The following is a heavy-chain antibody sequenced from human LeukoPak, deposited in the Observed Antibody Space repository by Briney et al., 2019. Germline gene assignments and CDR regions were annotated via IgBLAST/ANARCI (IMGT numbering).Heavy chain of an antibody. CDR1: GFTFSSYW. CDR2: INSDGSST. Sequence: GSLRLSCAASGFTFSSYWMHWVRQAPGKGLVWVSRINSDGSSTSYADSVKGRFTISRDNAKNTLYLQMNSLRAEGTAVYYCARGDCSGGSCYNYYYYGMDVWGQGTTVTVSS. V-gene: IGHV3-74*01. CDR3: ARGDCSGGSCYNYYYYGMDV. J-gene: IGHJ6*02. D-gene: IGHD2-15*01.